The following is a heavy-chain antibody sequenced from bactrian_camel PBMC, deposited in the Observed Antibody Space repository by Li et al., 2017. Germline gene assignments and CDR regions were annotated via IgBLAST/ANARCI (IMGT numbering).Heavy chain of an antibody. CDR2: IRRDGDE. CDR3: ATGPYGLGVLMHNHDLAT. Sequence: HVQLVESGGGSVQAGGSLRLSCAASGYLYSSYCMGWFRQAPGKAREGIAGIRRDGDEYYAGSVKGRFTISQDNAKNIIYLQMSSLTPDDTAMYYCATGPYGLGVLMHNHDLATWGQGTQVTVS. CDR1: GYLYSSYC. D-gene: IGHD5*01. J-gene: IGHJ4*01. V-gene: IGHV3S6*01.